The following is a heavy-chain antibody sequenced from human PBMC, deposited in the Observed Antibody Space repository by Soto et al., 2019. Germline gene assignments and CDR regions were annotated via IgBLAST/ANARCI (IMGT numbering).Heavy chain of an antibody. V-gene: IGHV1-8*01. CDR3: ARPSYYDSSRGVFDI. CDR2: MNPNSGNT. Sequence: ASLKVSCKASAYTSTSYDINCVRQATGPGLEWMGWMNPNSGNTGYAQKFQGRVTMTRNTSISTAYMELSSLRSEDTAVYYCARPSYYDSSRGVFDIWGQGTMVTVSS. J-gene: IGHJ3*02. D-gene: IGHD3-3*01. CDR1: AYTSTSYD.